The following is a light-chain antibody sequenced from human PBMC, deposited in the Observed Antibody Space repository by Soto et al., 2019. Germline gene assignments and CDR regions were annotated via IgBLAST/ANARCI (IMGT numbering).Light chain of an antibody. Sequence: DIQMTQSPSTLSASVGARVTITCRASPSISSWLAWYQQKPGKATKLLIYDASSLESGVPSRFSGSVSGTEFTLTISSLQPDDFATYYCQQYNSYSPLTFGGGTKVEIK. CDR1: PSISSW. J-gene: IGKJ4*01. CDR2: DAS. CDR3: QQYNSYSPLT. V-gene: IGKV1-5*01.